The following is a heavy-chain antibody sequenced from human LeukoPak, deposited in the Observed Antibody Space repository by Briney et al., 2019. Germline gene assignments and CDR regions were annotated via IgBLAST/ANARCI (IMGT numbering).Heavy chain of an antibody. Sequence: GGSLRLSCAASGFSFSSYTMNWVRQAPGRGLEWVSSITSSGTYIYYADSVRGRFTVSRDNAKNALYLQMNSLRAEDTAVYFCARDLDYYDGSGYSSSALDYWGQGTLLTVSS. CDR1: GFSFSSYT. CDR2: ITSSGTYI. V-gene: IGHV3-21*01. J-gene: IGHJ4*02. D-gene: IGHD3-22*01. CDR3: ARDLDYYDGSGYSSSALDY.